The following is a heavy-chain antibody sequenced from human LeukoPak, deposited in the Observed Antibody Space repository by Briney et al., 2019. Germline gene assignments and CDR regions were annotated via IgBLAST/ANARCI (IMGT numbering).Heavy chain of an antibody. CDR2: ISSSSSTI. J-gene: IGHJ4*02. Sequence: GGSLRLSCAASGFTFSSYSMNWVRQAPGKGLEWVSYISSSSSTIYYADSVKGRFTISRDNAKNSLYLPMNSLRAEDTAVYYCARDFYDSSGYYYDYWGQGTLVTVSS. V-gene: IGHV3-48*04. CDR1: GFTFSSYS. CDR3: ARDFYDSSGYYYDY. D-gene: IGHD3-22*01.